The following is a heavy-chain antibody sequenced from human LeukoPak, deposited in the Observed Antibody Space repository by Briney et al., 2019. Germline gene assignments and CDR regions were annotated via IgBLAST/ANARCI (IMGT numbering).Heavy chain of an antibody. CDR3: AKDPIGRLAVAGFPAAY. D-gene: IGHD6-19*01. CDR1: GFTFSSYW. J-gene: IGHJ4*02. CDR2: IKQDGSEK. V-gene: IGHV3-7*01. Sequence: GGSLRLSCAASGFTFSSYWMSWVRQAPGKGLEWVANIKQDGSEKYYVDSVKGRFTISRDNAKNSLYLQMNSLRAEDTAVYYCAKDPIGRLAVAGFPAAYWGQGTLVTVSS.